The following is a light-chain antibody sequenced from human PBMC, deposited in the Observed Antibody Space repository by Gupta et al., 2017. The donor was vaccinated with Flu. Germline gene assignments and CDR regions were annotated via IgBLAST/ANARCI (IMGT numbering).Light chain of an antibody. CDR1: QSISSY. J-gene: IGKJ2*01. V-gene: IGKV1-39*01. Sequence: DIQMTQSPSSLSASVGDRVTITCRASQSISSYLNWYQQKPGKAPKLLIYAASSLQSGVPSRFSGSGSGTDFTLTISSLQPEDFATYYCQQSYSTPLNFGKGTKLEIK. CDR3: QQSYSTPLN. CDR2: AAS.